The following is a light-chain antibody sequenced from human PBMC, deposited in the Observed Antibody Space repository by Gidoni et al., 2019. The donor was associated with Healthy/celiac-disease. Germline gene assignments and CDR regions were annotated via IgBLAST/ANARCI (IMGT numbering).Light chain of an antibody. CDR1: QSVSSY. Sequence: EIVLTQSPATLSLSPGERATLSRRASQSVSSYLAWYQQTPGQAPRLLIYDASNRATGIPARFSGSGSGTDFTLTISSLEPEDFAVYDCQQRSNWPLTFGGGTKVEIK. CDR3: QQRSNWPLT. J-gene: IGKJ4*01. CDR2: DAS. V-gene: IGKV3-11*01.